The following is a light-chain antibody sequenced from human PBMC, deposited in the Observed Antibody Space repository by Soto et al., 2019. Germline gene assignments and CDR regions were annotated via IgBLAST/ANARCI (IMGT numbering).Light chain of an antibody. CDR1: QYVGTW. J-gene: IGKJ2*01. CDR3: QQYKSYST. Sequence: DIQMTQSPSTLSASVRDRVTITCRASQYVGTWLAWYQQKPGKAPKLLISDASNLESGVPLRFSGTGSETAFTLTISSLQPDDFATYYCQQYKSYSTFGQGTKLDI. V-gene: IGKV1-5*01. CDR2: DAS.